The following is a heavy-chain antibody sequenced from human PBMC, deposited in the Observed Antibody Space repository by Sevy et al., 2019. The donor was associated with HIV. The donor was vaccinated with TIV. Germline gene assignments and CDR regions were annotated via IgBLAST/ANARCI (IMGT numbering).Heavy chain of an antibody. J-gene: IGHJ3*02. D-gene: IGHD3-10*01. V-gene: IGHV4-30-2*01. Sequence: SETLSLTCAVSGGSISSGGYSWSWIRQPPGNGLEWIGYIYHSGSTYYNPSLKSRVTISVDRSKNQFSLKLSSVTAADTAVYYCARVRGGAFDIWGHGTMVTVSS. CDR2: IYHSGST. CDR1: GGSISSGGYS. CDR3: ARVRGGAFDI.